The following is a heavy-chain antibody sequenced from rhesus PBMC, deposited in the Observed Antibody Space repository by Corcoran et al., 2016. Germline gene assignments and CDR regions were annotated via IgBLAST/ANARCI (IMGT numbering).Heavy chain of an antibody. CDR2: ISGSSGIT. V-gene: IGHV4-99*01. CDR1: GYSISSGYN. D-gene: IGHD3-16*01. J-gene: IGHJ4*01. Sequence: QVQLQESGPGLVKPSETLSLTCAVSGYSISSGYNWGWIRQPPGKGLEYIGYISGSSGITYYNPSLKSRVTISIDTSKNQFSLKLSSVTAADTAVYYCARRGSYSGIDDWGQGVLVTVSS. CDR3: ARRGSYSGIDD.